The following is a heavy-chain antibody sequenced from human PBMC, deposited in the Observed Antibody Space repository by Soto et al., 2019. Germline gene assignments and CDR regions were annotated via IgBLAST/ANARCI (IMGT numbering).Heavy chain of an antibody. J-gene: IGHJ3*02. D-gene: IGHD3-10*01. Sequence: QLQLQESVPGLVKPSETLSLTCTVSGGSISSSSYYWGWIRQPPGKGLEWIGSIYYSRNTYYNPTLKSRIPISVDTSQNQFSQKLSSVTAADTAVYYGAGQNGVGAFDIWGQWTMVTVSS. CDR3: AGQNGVGAFDI. CDR1: GGSISSSSYY. CDR2: IYYSRNT. V-gene: IGHV4-39*01.